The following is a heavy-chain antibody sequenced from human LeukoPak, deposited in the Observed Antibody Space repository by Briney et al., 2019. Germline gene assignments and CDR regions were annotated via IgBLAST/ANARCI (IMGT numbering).Heavy chain of an antibody. D-gene: IGHD3-10*01. CDR1: GGSISSSSYY. J-gene: IGHJ4*02. V-gene: IGHV4-39*07. CDR3: ARGLDYYGSGSYYNRAYFGY. Sequence: SETLSLTCTVSGGSISSSSYYWGWIRQPPGKGLEWIGSTYYSGSTYYNPSLKSRLTISIDTSKNQFSLELSSVTAADTAVYYCARGLDYYGSGSYYNRAYFGYWGQGTLVTVSS. CDR2: TYYSGST.